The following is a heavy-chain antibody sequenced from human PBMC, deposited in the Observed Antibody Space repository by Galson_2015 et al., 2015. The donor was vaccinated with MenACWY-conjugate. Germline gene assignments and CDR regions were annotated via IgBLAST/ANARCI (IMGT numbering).Heavy chain of an antibody. CDR1: GDSVSRRSAA. V-gene: IGHV6-1*01. CDR3: TTGDGYNWIQPSASRSYSNGMDI. CDR2: TYFRFKWFN. J-gene: IGHJ6*02. Sequence: CAISGDSVSRRSAAWNWIRQSPSRGLEWLGRTYFRFKWFNDYAESVKSRITIEADTSKNQFYLHLNSVTPDDTAVYYCTTGDGYNWIQPSASRSYSNGMDIWRQGTTVTASS. D-gene: IGHD5-24*01.